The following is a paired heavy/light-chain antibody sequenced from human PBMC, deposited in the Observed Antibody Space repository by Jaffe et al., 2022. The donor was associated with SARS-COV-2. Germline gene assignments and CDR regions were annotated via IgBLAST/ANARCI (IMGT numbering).Light chain of an antibody. V-gene: IGLV1-40*01. CDR1: SSNIGAGYD. CDR3: QSYDSSLRGV. J-gene: IGLJ2*01. Sequence: QSVLTQPPSVSGAPGQRVTISCTGSSSNIGAGYDVHWYQQLPGTAPKLLIYGNSNRPSGVPDRFSGSKSGTSASLAITGLQAEDEADYYCQSYDSSLRGVFGGGTKLTVL. CDR2: GNS.
Heavy chain of an antibody. D-gene: IGHD2-2*02. CDR3: AKDRGYCSSTSCYTGWFDP. V-gene: IGHV3-23*01. CDR2: ISGSGGST. J-gene: IGHJ5*02. Sequence: EVQLLESGGGLVQPGGSLRLSCAASGFTFSSYAMSWVRQAPGKGLEWVSAISGSGGSTYYADSVKGRFTISRDNSKNTLYLQMNSLRAEDTAVYYCAKDRGYCSSTSCYTGWFDPWGQGTLVTVSS. CDR1: GFTFSSYA.